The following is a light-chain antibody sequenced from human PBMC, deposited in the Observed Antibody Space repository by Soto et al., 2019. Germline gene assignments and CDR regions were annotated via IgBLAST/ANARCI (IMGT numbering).Light chain of an antibody. V-gene: IGLV2-14*01. CDR1: SSDVGGYNY. Sequence: QSALTQPASVSGSPGQSITISCTGTSSDVGGYNYVSWYQQHPGNAPKLMIYDVSNRPSGVSNRFSGSKSGNTASLTISWLQAEDEADYYCRSYTSSSLYVFGTGTKVTVL. J-gene: IGLJ1*01. CDR2: DVS. CDR3: RSYTSSSLYV.